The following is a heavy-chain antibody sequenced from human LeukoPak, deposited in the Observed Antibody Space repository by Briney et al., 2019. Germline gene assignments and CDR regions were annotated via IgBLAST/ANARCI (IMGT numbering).Heavy chain of an antibody. Sequence: ASVKVSCKASGYSFIDYYIHWVRQAPGQGPEWMGWINPASGGTKYAQKFQGRVTITRDTSFSTGYMELSGLTPDDTAVYYCTRTILTGYSSGWYPGYWGQGTLVTVSS. V-gene: IGHV1-2*02. D-gene: IGHD6-19*01. CDR2: INPASGGT. CDR1: GYSFIDYY. CDR3: TRTILTGYSSGWYPGY. J-gene: IGHJ4*02.